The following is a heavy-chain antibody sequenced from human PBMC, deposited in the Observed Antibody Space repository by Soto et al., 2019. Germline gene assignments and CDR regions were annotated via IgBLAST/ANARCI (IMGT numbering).Heavy chain of an antibody. J-gene: IGHJ6*02. Sequence: GGSLRLSCAASGFTFSSYGMHWVRQAPGKGLEWVAVIWYDGSNKYYADSVKGRFTISRDNSKNTLYLQMNSLRAEDTAVYYCARDRVPRRYCYYGMDVWGQGTTVTVSS. V-gene: IGHV3-33*01. D-gene: IGHD6-6*01. CDR1: GFTFSSYG. CDR3: ARDRVPRRYCYYGMDV. CDR2: IWYDGSNK.